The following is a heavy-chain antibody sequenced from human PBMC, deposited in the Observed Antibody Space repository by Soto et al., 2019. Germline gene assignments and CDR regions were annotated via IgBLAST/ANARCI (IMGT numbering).Heavy chain of an antibody. J-gene: IGHJ4*02. V-gene: IGHV3-23*01. CDR2: ISYGGGTT. D-gene: IGHD3-22*01. Sequence: GGSLSLSCAASEFTFSNYAMSWVRQAPGKGLEWVSAISYGGGTTYYADSVKGRFTISRDNSKNTLYLQMNSLRAEDTAVYYCAKNPGYYYDSTGYHFDYWGQGTLVSVSS. CDR1: EFTFSNYA. CDR3: AKNPGYYYDSTGYHFDY.